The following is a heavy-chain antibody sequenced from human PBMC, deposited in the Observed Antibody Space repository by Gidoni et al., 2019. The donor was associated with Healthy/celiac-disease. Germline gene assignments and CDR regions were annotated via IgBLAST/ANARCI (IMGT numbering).Heavy chain of an antibody. CDR2: INHSGST. CDR3: ARGRGYGGNSAGY. D-gene: IGHD4-17*01. CDR1: GGSFSGYY. J-gene: IGHJ4*02. Sequence: QVQLQQWGAGLLKPSETLSLTCAVYGGSFSGYYWSWIRQPPGKGLEWIGEINHSGSTNYNPSLKSRVTISVDTSKNQFSLKLSSVTAADTAVYYCARGRGYGGNSAGYWGQGTLVTVSS. V-gene: IGHV4-34*01.